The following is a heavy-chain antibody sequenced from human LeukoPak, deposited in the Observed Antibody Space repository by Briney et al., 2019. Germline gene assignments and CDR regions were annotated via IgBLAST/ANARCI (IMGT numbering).Heavy chain of an antibody. J-gene: IGHJ4*02. CDR1: GGSISSSSYY. Sequence: PSETLSLTCTVSGGSISSSSYYWGWIRQPPGKGLEWIGSIYYSGSTYYNPSLKSRVTISVDTSKNQFSLKLSSVTAADTAVYYCARESGGADGYNWGEGDFDYWGQGTLVTVSS. CDR3: ARESGGADGYNWGEGDFDY. D-gene: IGHD5-24*01. CDR2: IYYSGST. V-gene: IGHV4-39*07.